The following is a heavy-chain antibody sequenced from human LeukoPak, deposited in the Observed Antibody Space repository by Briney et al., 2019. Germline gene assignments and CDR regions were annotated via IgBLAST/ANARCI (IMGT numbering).Heavy chain of an antibody. D-gene: IGHD3-3*01. V-gene: IGHV3-7*01. J-gene: IGHJ4*02. CDR3: ARLTIY. CDR1: GFIFSSYW. CDR2: IKQAGSEK. Sequence: GGSLRLSCAASGFIFSSYWMSWVRQAPGKGLEWVANIKQAGSEKYYVDSVKGRFTISRDNAKNSLYLQMNSLRAEDTAVYYCARLTIYWGQGTLVTVSS.